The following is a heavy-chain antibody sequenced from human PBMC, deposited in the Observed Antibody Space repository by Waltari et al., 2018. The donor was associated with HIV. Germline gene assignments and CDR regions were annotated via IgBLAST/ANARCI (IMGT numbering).Heavy chain of an antibody. CDR2: ISYDGNNK. D-gene: IGHD3-22*01. J-gene: IGHJ4*02. V-gene: IGHV3-30*18. CDR1: GFPFSNSG. Sequence: QVQLVESGGGVVQPGRSLRLSCAASGFPFSNSGMHWVCQAPGKGLEWVAVISYDGNNKNYADSVKGRFTISRDNSKNTLYLQMNSLRADDTALYYCVKDRGTFTMINEYWGQGTLVTVSS. CDR3: VKDRGTFTMINEY.